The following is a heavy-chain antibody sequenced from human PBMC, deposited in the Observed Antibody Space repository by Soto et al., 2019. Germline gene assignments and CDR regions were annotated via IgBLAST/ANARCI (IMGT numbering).Heavy chain of an antibody. Sequence: EVQLVESGGGLVQPGRSLRLSCAASGFTFDDYAMHWVRQAPGKGLEWVSGISWNSGSIGYADSVKGRFTISRDNAKNSLYRQLNSLRAEDTALYYCATDGQNLVVVTAIVGRENLYFDLWGRGTLVTVSS. CDR3: ATDGQNLVVVTAIVGRENLYFDL. V-gene: IGHV3-9*01. J-gene: IGHJ2*01. CDR1: GFTFDDYA. D-gene: IGHD2-21*02. CDR2: ISWNSGSI.